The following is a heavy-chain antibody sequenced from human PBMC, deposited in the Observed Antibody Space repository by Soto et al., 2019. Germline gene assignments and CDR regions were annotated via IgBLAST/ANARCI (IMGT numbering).Heavy chain of an antibody. Sequence: QVQLQEWGPGLVKPSQTLSLTCTVSGGSISSGGYYWSWIRQHPGKGLEWIGYIYNSVITNYNPSLMSRLNISVATSKNQFSLKLSSVTAVDTAVYYCARHLSHEIFGVEGFDLWGQGKRVTVSS. J-gene: IGHJ5*02. CDR3: ARHLSHEIFGVEGFDL. CDR1: GGSISSGGYY. V-gene: IGHV4-31*03. D-gene: IGHD3-3*01. CDR2: IYNSVIT.